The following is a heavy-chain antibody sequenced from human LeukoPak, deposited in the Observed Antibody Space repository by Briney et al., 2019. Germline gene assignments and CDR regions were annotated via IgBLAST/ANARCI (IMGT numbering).Heavy chain of an antibody. V-gene: IGHV1-18*04. D-gene: IGHD3-9*01. CDR3: ARDERYFDWLLLDY. CDR1: GYAFSING. J-gene: IGHJ4*02. CDR2: VSTYNGNT. Sequence: ASVTLSCKASGYAFSINGISWVRQGPGQGLEWMGWVSTYNGNTNYAQKSQGRVTMTTDTSTSTAYMELRSLTFDDTAVYYCARDERYFDWLLLDYWGQGTLVTVSS.